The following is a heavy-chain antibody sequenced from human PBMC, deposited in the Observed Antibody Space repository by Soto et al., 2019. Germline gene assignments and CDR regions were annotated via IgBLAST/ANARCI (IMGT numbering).Heavy chain of an antibody. CDR3: AGALAARPQFDY. V-gene: IGHV4-59*08. J-gene: IGHJ4*02. D-gene: IGHD6-6*01. Sequence: PSETLSLTCTVSGGSISSYYWSWIRQPPGKGLEWIGYIYYSGSTNYNPSLKSRVTISVDTSKNQFSLKLSSVTAADTAVYYCAGALAARPQFDYWGQGTLVTVSS. CDR1: GGSISSYY. CDR2: IYYSGST.